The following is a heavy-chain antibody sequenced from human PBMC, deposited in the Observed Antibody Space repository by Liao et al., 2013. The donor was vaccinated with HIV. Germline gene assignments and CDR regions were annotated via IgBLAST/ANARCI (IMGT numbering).Heavy chain of an antibody. CDR1: GDSISSGGYS. Sequence: QLQLQESGSGLVKPSQTLSLTCAVSGDSISSGGYSWSWIRQPPGKGLEWIGYIYHSGSTYYNPSLKSRVTISVDRSKNQFSLRLSSVTAADTAVYYCATAGDTSGYYWAALDSWGQGTLVTVSS. J-gene: IGHJ4*02. D-gene: IGHD3-22*01. CDR3: ATAGDTSGYYWAALDS. CDR2: IYHSGST. V-gene: IGHV4-30-2*01.